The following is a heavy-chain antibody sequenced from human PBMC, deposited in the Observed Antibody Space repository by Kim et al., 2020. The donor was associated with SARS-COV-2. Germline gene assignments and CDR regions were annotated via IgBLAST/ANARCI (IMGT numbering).Heavy chain of an antibody. CDR2: IYPGDSDT. D-gene: IGHD5-18*01. V-gene: IGHV5-51*01. CDR3: ARLLGGYSYGYWFDP. CDR1: GYSFTSYW. J-gene: IGHJ5*02. Sequence: GESLKISCKGSGYSFTSYWIGWVRQMPGKGLEWMGIIYPGDSDTRYSPSFQGQVTISADKSISTAYLQWSSLKASDTAMYYCARLLGGYSYGYWFDPWGQGTLVTVSS.